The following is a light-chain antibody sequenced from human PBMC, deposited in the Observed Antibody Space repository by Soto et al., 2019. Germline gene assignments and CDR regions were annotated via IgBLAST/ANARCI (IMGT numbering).Light chain of an antibody. V-gene: IGLV2-14*01. CDR1: SSDDGRYNY. J-gene: IGLJ2*01. CDR3: SSYTVSSTHVI. Sequence: QSVLTQPASVSGSPGQSITISCTGTSSDDGRYNYVSWYQQYPGKAPKLMIYEVTNRPSGVSNSFSGSKSGNTASLTISGLQAEDEADYYCSSYTVSSTHVIFGGGTKLTVL. CDR2: EVT.